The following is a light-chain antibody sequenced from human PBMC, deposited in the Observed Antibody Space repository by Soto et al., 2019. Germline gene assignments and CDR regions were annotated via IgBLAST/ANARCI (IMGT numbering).Light chain of an antibody. J-gene: IGLJ1*01. CDR1: SSNSESNT. CDR2: RSY. V-gene: IGLV1-44*01. Sequence: QSVLTQPPSPSGAPGQSVTISCFGSSSNSESNTVTWYQQLPRTTPKLAIYRSYDPPSEAPDRFSCSTSGTSACPCIRGLKSEDEVDYFCAAWDDILNGYVFGGGTKVTVL. CDR3: AAWDDILNGYV.